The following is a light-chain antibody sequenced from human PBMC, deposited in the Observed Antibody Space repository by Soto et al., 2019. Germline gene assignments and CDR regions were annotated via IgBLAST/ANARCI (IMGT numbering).Light chain of an antibody. Sequence: QSVLTQPPSVSAAPGQTVTISCSGGSSNIGNNFVSWYQQLPGTAPKLLIYDNNKRPSGIPDRFSASRSATSAALAITGLQTGDGAVDYCGTWDTSLSGGLFGGGTKLTVL. J-gene: IGLJ2*01. V-gene: IGLV1-51*01. CDR1: SSNIGNNF. CDR3: GTWDTSLSGGL. CDR2: DNN.